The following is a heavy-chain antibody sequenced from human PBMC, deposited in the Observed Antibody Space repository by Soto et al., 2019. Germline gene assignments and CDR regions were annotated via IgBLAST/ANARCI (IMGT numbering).Heavy chain of an antibody. J-gene: IGHJ4*02. D-gene: IGHD6-6*01. CDR3: AKEQRGSSGDPFDY. Sequence: EVQLVESGGGLVQPGRSLRLSCAASGFTFDDYAMHWVRQAPGKGLEWVSGISWNSGSIGYADSVKGRFTISRDNAKNSLYLQMNSLRAEDTALYYCAKEQRGSSGDPFDYWGQGTLVTVSS. CDR2: ISWNSGSI. V-gene: IGHV3-9*01. CDR1: GFTFDDYA.